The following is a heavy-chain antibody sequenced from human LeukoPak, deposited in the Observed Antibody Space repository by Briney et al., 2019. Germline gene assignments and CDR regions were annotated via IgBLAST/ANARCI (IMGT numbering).Heavy chain of an antibody. CDR2: IGGSGGST. J-gene: IGHJ4*02. Sequence: GGSLRLSGAVSGITLSNYGMSWVRQAPGKGLEWVAGIGGSGGSTNYADSVKGRFTISRDSPKNTLYLQMNSVRAEDTAVYFYAKRGVVIRVVLVGFHKEAYYFDSWGQGALVTVSS. D-gene: IGHD3-10*01. CDR1: GITLSNYG. V-gene: IGHV3-23*01. CDR3: AKRGVVIRVVLVGFHKEAYYFDS.